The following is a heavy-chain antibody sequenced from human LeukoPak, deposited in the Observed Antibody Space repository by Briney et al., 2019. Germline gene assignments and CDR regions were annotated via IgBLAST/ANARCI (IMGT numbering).Heavy chain of an antibody. CDR2: IYYSGST. CDR1: GGSISSYY. CDR3: ARHGYSSGSLAWFDP. Sequence: SETLSLTCTVAGGSISSYYWSWIRQPPGKGLEWIGYIYYSGSTNYNPSLKSRVTISVDTSKNQFSLKLGSVTAADTAVYYCARHGYSSGSLAWFDPWGQGTQVTVSS. D-gene: IGHD6-19*01. V-gene: IGHV4-59*08. J-gene: IGHJ5*02.